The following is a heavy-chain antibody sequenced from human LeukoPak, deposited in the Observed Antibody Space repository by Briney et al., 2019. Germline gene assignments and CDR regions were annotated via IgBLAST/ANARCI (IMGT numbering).Heavy chain of an antibody. J-gene: IGHJ4*02. D-gene: IGHD6-19*01. V-gene: IGHV1-2*02. CDR3: ARLSIAVAGTGDY. CDR2: INPNSGGT. CDR1: GYTFTCYY. Sequence: SVKVSCKASGYTFTCYYMHWVRQAPGQGLEWMGWINPNSGGTNYAQKFQGRVTMTRDTSISTAYMELSRLRSDDTAVYYCARLSIAVAGTGDYWGQGTLVTVSS.